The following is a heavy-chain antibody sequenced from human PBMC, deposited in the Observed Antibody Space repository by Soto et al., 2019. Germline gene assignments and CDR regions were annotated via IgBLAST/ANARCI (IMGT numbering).Heavy chain of an antibody. J-gene: IGHJ4*02. CDR2: IYHSGTT. D-gene: IGHD5-18*01. CDR1: GGPISSDGYC. V-gene: IGHV4-31*03. Sequence: TLSLTCTVSGGPISSDGYCWSWIRQHPGKGLEWIGYIYHSGTTYYNPSLKSRVTISVDPSKNQFSLKLSSMTAADTAVYYGARTGYSYGYIDDCGQGTMVTVYS. CDR3: ARTGYSYGYIDD.